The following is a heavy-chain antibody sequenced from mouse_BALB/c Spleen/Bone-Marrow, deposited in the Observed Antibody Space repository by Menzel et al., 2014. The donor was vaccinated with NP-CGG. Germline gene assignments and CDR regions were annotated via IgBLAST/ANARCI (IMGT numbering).Heavy chain of an antibody. CDR3: ARRGYGNSYWYFDV. CDR1: GFTFSSYG. Sequence: DVQLQESGGDLVKPGGSLKLSCAASGFTFSSYGMSWVRQTPDKRLAWVATISSGSSYTYYPDSVKGRFTISRDNAKNTLYLQMSSLKSEDTAMYYCARRGYGNSYWYFDVWGAGTTVTVSS. D-gene: IGHD2-10*02. V-gene: IGHV5-6*02. J-gene: IGHJ1*01. CDR2: ISSGSSYT.